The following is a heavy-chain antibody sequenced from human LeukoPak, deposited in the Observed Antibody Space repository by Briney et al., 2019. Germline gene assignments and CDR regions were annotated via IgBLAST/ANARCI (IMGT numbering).Heavy chain of an antibody. V-gene: IGHV3-21*01. CDR3: ARDHTYYDIFGLPHGGDYFDY. CDR1: GFTFSSYS. J-gene: IGHJ4*02. D-gene: IGHD3-9*01. CDR2: ISSSSSYI. Sequence: GGSLRLSCAASGFTFSSYSMNWVRQAPGKGLEWVSSISSSSSYIYYAGSVKGRFTISRDNAKNSLYLQMNSLRAEDTAVYYCARDHTYYDIFGLPHGGDYFDYWGQGTLVTVSS.